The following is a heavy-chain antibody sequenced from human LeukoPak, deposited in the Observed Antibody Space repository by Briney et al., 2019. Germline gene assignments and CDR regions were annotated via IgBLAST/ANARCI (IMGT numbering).Heavy chain of an antibody. CDR3: ATFKGGAVPAAINGVH. J-gene: IGHJ4*02. CDR2: ISSSSSTI. CDR1: GFDFHNYN. D-gene: IGHD2-2*02. V-gene: IGHV3-48*01. Sequence: PGGSLRLSCAASGFDFHNYNMNWVRQAPGKGLEWLSYISSSSSTIFYADSVKGRFTISRDNAKNSLYLHMNSLRAEDTAVYYCATFKGGAVPAAINGVHWGQGTLVTVSS.